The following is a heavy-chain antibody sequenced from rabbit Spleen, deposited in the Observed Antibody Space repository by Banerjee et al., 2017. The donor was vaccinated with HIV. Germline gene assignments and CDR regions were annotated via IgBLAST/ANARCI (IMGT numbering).Heavy chain of an antibody. D-gene: IGHD1-1*01. J-gene: IGHJ4*01. CDR1: GFSFSDRDV. V-gene: IGHV1S45*01. Sequence: QEQLVESGGGLVKPEGSLTLTCKASGFSFSDRDVMCWVRQAPGKGLQWIACINTYTGKAVYATWAKGRTTISRTSPTTVALQVTRLTAADTATYFCARDLPEIIGWNFDVWGPGTLVTVS. CDR2: INTYTGKA. CDR3: ARDLPEIIGWNFDV.